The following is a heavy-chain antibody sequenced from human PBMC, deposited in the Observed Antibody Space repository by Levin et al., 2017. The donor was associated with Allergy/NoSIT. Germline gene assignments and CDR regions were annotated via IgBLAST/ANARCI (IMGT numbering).Heavy chain of an antibody. J-gene: IGHJ2*01. CDR2: IHHIGRT. D-gene: IGHD1-20*01. CDR1: GGSVSSGNW. V-gene: IGHV4-4*02. CDR3: VRVDPNWSPPPRFWYFDL. Sequence: SETLSLTCAVSGGSVSSGNWWSWVRQSPGKGLEWIGEIHHIGRTNYNPSLESRVTFSVDKSKNQFSLKLSSVTAADTAVYYCVRVDPNWSPPPRFWYFDLWGRGTLVTVSS.